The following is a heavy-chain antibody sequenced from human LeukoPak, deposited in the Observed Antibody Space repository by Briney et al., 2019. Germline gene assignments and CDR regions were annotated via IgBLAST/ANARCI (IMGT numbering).Heavy chain of an antibody. D-gene: IGHD3-22*01. CDR1: EFTFSNYW. Sequence: GGSLRLSCAASEFTFSNYWMTWVRQAPGKGLEWVANIKQDGSEKYYVDSVKGRFTISRDNAKNSLYLQMNSLRAEDTAVYYCARGPTYYYDSSGPGGCGQGTLVTVSS. J-gene: IGHJ4*02. V-gene: IGHV3-7*01. CDR2: IKQDGSEK. CDR3: ARGPTYYYDSSGPGG.